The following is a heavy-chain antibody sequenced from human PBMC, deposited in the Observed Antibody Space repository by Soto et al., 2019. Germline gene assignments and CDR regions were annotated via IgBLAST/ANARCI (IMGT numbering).Heavy chain of an antibody. D-gene: IGHD3-22*01. CDR2: IYYSGRT. CDR3: ARREGGEVVIPGYYFDY. J-gene: IGHJ4*02. Sequence: LETLSLTCTVSGGSISSSSYYWGWIRQPPGKGLEWIGGIYYSGRTYYNPSLKSRVTISVDTSKNQFSLKLSSVTAADTAVYYCARREGGEVVIPGYYFDYWGQGTLVTVSS. V-gene: IGHV4-39*01. CDR1: GGSISSSSYY.